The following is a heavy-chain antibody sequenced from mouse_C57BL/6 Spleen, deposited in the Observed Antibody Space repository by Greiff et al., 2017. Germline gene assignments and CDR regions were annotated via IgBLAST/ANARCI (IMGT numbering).Heavy chain of an antibody. CDR2: IDPNSGGT. V-gene: IGHV1-72*01. D-gene: IGHD1-1*01. Sequence: QVQLKQPGAELVKPGASVKLSCKASGYTFTSYWMHWVKQRPGRGLEWIGRIDPNSGGTKYNEKFKGKATLTVDKPSSTAYMQLSSLTSEDSAVYYCARVYYGSSFFDVWGTGTTVTVSS. CDR1: GYTFTSYW. CDR3: ARVYYGSSFFDV. J-gene: IGHJ1*03.